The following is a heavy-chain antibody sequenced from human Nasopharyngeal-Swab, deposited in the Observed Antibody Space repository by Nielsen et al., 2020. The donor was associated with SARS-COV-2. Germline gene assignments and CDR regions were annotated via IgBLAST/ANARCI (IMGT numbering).Heavy chain of an antibody. CDR1: GFTVNSHY. Sequence: GESLKISCIASGFTVNSHYMNWVRQAPGKGLEWVSWISSSVSYIYYADSVKGRFTISRDNAKNALYLQMSSLRAEDTAVYYCARLPSAWGRRDFDYWGQGTLVTVSS. CDR3: ARLPSAWGRRDFDY. D-gene: IGHD6-19*01. CDR2: ISSSVSYI. J-gene: IGHJ4*02. V-gene: IGHV3-21*06.